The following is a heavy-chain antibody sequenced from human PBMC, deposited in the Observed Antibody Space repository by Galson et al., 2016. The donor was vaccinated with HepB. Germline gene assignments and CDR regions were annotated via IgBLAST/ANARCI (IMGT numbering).Heavy chain of an antibody. Sequence: SLRLSCAASGFTFNSHAMNWVRQAPGKGLEWVSTIRGVGGDTYYADSVKGRFTISRDNSKNTLYLQMNSLRAEDTAVYYCAKRALICGVGGEHIDYWGQGTLVTVSS. J-gene: IGHJ4*02. CDR1: GFTFNSHA. CDR3: AKRALICGVGGEHIDY. V-gene: IGHV3-23*01. CDR2: IRGVGGDT. D-gene: IGHD3-3*01.